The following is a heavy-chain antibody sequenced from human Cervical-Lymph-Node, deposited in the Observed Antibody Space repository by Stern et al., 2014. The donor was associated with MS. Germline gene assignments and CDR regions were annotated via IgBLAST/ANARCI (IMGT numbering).Heavy chain of an antibody. CDR3: ARDWGGYDPTVTNWYFDL. J-gene: IGHJ2*01. Sequence: EVQLVESGPGLVKPGGSLGLSCASSSFTFRSYALPWVRQPPGKGLGWASPIGIIFDDKYYADSVKGRFTISRDNAKNSVYLQMNSLRVEDTAVYYCARDWGGYDPTVTNWYFDLWGRGTLVTVSS. CDR2: IGIIFDDK. V-gene: IGHV3-21*01. CDR1: SFTFRSYA. D-gene: IGHD4-17*01.